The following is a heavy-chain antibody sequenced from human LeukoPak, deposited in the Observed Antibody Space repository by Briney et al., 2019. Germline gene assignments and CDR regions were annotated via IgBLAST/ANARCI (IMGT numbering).Heavy chain of an antibody. CDR1: GGSISNYG. CDR3: AREASATARPVVSSDY. Sequence: SETLSLTCTVSGGSISNYGWTWIRQPAGKGLEWIGRIHTSGNSDYNPSPTSRVTMYVDTSKHQFSLKLRSVTAADTAVYYCAREASATARPVVSSDYGRQGTLVTVSS. V-gene: IGHV4-4*07. CDR2: IHTSGNS. D-gene: IGHD6-6*01. J-gene: IGHJ4*02.